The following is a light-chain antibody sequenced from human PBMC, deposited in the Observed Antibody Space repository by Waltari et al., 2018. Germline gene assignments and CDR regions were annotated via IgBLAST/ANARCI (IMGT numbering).Light chain of an antibody. CDR2: LAA. J-gene: IGKJ1*01. Sequence: DIVMTQSPDSLAVSLGERVTINCKSSQSILSTSNNKSYLAWYQQKPGQPPKRLIYLAATRESGVPDRFSGSGSGTDFTLTISSLQAEDVAVYYCHQYYSTPRAFGQGTKVEIK. V-gene: IGKV4-1*01. CDR3: HQYYSTPRA. CDR1: QSILSTSNNKSY.